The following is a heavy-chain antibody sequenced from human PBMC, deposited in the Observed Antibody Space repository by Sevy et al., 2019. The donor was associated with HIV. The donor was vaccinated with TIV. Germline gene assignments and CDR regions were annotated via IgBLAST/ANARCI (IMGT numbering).Heavy chain of an antibody. CDR1: GYTFTSYG. V-gene: IGHV1-18*01. J-gene: IGHJ4*02. Sequence: ASVKVSCEASGYTFTSYGIIWVRQAPGQGLEWMGWISAYSGNTNYAQRLQGRVTMTTDTSTSTAYMELTSLRSDDTAVYYCARGPRKYYDSSGYYYPPSYWGQGTLVTVSS. CDR3: ARGPRKYYDSSGYYYPPSY. CDR2: ISAYSGNT. D-gene: IGHD3-22*01.